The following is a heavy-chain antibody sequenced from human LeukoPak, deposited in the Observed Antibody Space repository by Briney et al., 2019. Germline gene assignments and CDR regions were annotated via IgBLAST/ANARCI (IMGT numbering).Heavy chain of an antibody. D-gene: IGHD2-15*01. J-gene: IGHJ5*02. V-gene: IGHV1-2*02. CDR1: GYTFTGYY. CDR2: INPNSGGT. CDR3: ARGGSLGYCSGGSCYDWFDP. Sequence: ASVKVSCKASGYTFTGYYMHWVRQAPGQGLEWMGWINPNSGGTNYAQKFQGRVTMTRGTSISTAYMELSRLRSDDTAVYYCARGGSLGYCSGGSCYDWFDPWGQGTLVTVSS.